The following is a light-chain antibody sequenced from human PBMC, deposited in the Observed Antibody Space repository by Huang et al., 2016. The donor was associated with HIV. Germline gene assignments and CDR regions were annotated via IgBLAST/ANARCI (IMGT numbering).Light chain of an antibody. V-gene: IGKV3-15*01. CDR2: GPT. Sequence: EIVMTQSPATLSASPGERATLSCRASQRVNSKLAWYQQKAGQAPRLLMSGPTTRATDVPARFSGNASGTEFTLPVSSLQSEDFASYYCQQYNNWPYTFGQGTNLEIK. CDR1: QRVNSK. CDR3: QQYNNWPYT. J-gene: IGKJ2*01.